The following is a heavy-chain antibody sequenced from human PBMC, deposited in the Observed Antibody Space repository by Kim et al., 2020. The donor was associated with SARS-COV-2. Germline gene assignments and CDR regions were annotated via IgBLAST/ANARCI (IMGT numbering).Heavy chain of an antibody. CDR3: ARDRRVNDFYFDY. J-gene: IGHJ4*02. CDR1: GYTFTSYA. Sequence: ASVKVSCKASGYTFTSYAMHWVRQAPGQRLEWMGWINAGNGNTKYSQKFQGRVTITRDTSASTAYMELSSLRSEDTAVYYCARDRRVNDFYFDYWGKGTLVTVSS. V-gene: IGHV1-3*01. CDR2: INAGNGNT. D-gene: IGHD1-1*01.